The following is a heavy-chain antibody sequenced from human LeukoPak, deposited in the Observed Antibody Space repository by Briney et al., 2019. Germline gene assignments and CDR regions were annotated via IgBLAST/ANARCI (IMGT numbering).Heavy chain of an antibody. CDR3: VGSANLAD. J-gene: IGHJ4*02. Sequence: GGSLRLSCAASGVTFSNYEMNWVRQAPGKGLEWISYINGRGSTINYADSVKGRFTMSRDNAKNSLYLQMYSLRVEDTAVYYCVGSANLADWGQGTLVTVSS. CDR1: GVTFSNYE. V-gene: IGHV3-48*03. CDR2: INGRGSTI. D-gene: IGHD4/OR15-4a*01.